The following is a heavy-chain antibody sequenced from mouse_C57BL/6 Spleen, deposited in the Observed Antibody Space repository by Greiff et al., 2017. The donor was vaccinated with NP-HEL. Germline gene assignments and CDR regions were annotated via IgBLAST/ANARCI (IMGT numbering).Heavy chain of an antibody. J-gene: IGHJ3*01. CDR1: GFNIKDYY. CDR3: ARSRDYDEFAY. D-gene: IGHD2-4*01. V-gene: IGHV14-2*01. Sequence: EVHLVESGAELVKPGASVKLSCTASGFNIKDYYMHWVKQRTEQGLEWIGRIDPEDGATKYAPKFQGKATITADTSSTTAYLQLSSLTSQATAVDYCARSRDYDEFAYWGQGTLVTVSA. CDR2: IDPEDGAT.